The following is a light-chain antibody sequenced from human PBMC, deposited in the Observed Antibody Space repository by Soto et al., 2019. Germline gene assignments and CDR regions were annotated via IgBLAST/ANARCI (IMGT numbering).Light chain of an antibody. Sequence: QSVVTQPPSVSAAPGQTVTISCSGSSSNTGNNYVSWYQQLPGTAPKLLIYDNNKRPSGIPDRFSGSKSGTSATLGITGLQTGDEADYYCGTWDSSLSAGVFGGGTQLTVL. CDR1: SSNTGNNY. J-gene: IGLJ7*01. CDR2: DNN. V-gene: IGLV1-51*01. CDR3: GTWDSSLSAGV.